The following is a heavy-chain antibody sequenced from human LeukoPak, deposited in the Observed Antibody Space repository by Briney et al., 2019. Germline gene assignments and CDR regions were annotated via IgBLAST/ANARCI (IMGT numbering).Heavy chain of an antibody. CDR3: ARPGVKAAAGTDFDY. D-gene: IGHD6-13*01. CDR2: ISSSSSTI. J-gene: IGHJ4*02. V-gene: IGHV3-48*03. CDR1: GFTFSIFE. Sequence: GGSLRLSCAASGFTFSIFEMNWVRQAPGKGLEWVSYISSSSSTIYYADSVKGRFTISRDNAKNSLYLQMNSLRAEDTAVYYCARPGVKAAAGTDFDYWGQGTLVTVSS.